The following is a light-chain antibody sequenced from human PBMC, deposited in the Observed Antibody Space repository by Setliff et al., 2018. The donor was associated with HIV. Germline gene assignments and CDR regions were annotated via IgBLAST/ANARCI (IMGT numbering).Light chain of an antibody. Sequence: QSALTQPASVSGSPGQSITISCTGTSSDVGGYNYVSWYQLHPGKAPKLMIYDVSYRPSGVSNRFSGSKSGNTASLTISGLQAEDEADYYCSSYTSSTPLYVFGNGTKVTVL. CDR3: SSYTSSTPLYV. J-gene: IGLJ1*01. CDR1: SSDVGGYNY. CDR2: DVS. V-gene: IGLV2-14*03.